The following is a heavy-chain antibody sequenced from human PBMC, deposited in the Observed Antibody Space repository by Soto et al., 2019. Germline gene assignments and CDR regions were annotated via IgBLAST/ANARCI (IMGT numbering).Heavy chain of an antibody. Sequence: SETLSLTCAVYGGSFSGYYWSWIRQPPGKGLEWIGEINHSGSTNYNPSLKSRVTISVDTSKNQFSLKLSSVTAADTAVYYCARAAEYSSSSYMWDYWGQGTLVTVSS. CDR1: GGSFSGYY. CDR3: ARAAEYSSSSYMWDY. J-gene: IGHJ4*02. CDR2: INHSGST. V-gene: IGHV4-34*01. D-gene: IGHD6-13*01.